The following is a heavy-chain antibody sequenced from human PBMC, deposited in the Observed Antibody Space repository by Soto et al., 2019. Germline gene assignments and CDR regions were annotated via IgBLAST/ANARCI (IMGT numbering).Heavy chain of an antibody. CDR3: ARGGYSNYYSRNYYFDY. Sequence: SETLSLTCTVSGHSISSGFYYWGWIRQPPGRGLEWIGYIYYSGITYYNPPLKSRVTISVDTSKSQFSLRLNSVTAADTAVYYCARGGYSNYYSRNYYFDYWGQGTRVTVSS. CDR1: GHSISSGFYY. V-gene: IGHV4-30-4*08. D-gene: IGHD4-4*01. CDR2: IYYSGIT. J-gene: IGHJ4*02.